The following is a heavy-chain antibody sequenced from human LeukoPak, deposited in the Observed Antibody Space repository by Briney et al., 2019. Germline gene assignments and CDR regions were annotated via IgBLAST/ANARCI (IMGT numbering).Heavy chain of an antibody. CDR1: GFTFSRYW. D-gene: IGHD6-19*01. V-gene: IGHV3-74*01. Sequence: PGGSLRLSCAASGFTFSRYWMHWVRQAPGKGLVWVSRINSDGSSTSYADSVKGRFTISRDNAENTLFLQMNSLRAEDTAVYYCASAVGGSPDYWGQGTLVTVSS. J-gene: IGHJ4*02. CDR3: ASAVGGSPDY. CDR2: INSDGSST.